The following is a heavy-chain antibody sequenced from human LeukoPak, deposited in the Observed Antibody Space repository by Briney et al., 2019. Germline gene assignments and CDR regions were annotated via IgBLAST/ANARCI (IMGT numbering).Heavy chain of an antibody. V-gene: IGHV1-8*01. J-gene: IGHJ4*02. CDR1: GYTFTSYD. CDR2: MNPNSRNT. D-gene: IGHD2-15*01. Sequence: ASVKVSCKASGYTFTSYDINWVRQATGQGLEWMGWMNPNSRNTGYAQKFQGRVTMTRNTSISTAYMELSSLRSEDTAVYYCARAGGYCGRISCPYYFDYWGQGSLVAVSS. CDR3: ARAGGYCGRISCPYYFDY.